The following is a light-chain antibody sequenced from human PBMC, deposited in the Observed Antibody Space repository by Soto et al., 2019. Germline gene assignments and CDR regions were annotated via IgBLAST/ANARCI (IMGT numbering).Light chain of an antibody. CDR1: SSDVGSSNL. CDR3: CSFARSSTSYV. J-gene: IGLJ1*01. Sequence: QSALTQPASVSGSPGQSITISCTGTSSDVGSSNLVSWYQQHPGKTPKLIIYEGCRRPSGVSGRFSGSMSGNAASLTISGLQAEDEADYYCCSFARSSTSYVFGTGTKVTVL. CDR2: EGC. V-gene: IGLV2-23*01.